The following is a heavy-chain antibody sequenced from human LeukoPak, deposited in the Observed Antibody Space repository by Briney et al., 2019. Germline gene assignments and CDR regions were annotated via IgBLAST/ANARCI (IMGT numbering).Heavy chain of an antibody. V-gene: IGHV4-59*01. D-gene: IGHD6-19*01. Sequence: SETLSLTCTVSGGSISSYYRSWIRQPPGKGLEWIGYIYYSGSTNYNPSLKSRVTISVGTSKNQFSLKLSSVTAADTAVYYCARSSGWYHYFDYWGQGTLVTVSS. J-gene: IGHJ4*02. CDR3: ARSSGWYHYFDY. CDR1: GGSISSYY. CDR2: IYYSGST.